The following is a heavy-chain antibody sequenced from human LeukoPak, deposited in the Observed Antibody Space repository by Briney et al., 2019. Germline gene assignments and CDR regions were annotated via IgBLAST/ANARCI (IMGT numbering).Heavy chain of an antibody. CDR2: ISYDGSNK. J-gene: IGHJ4*02. CDR1: GFTFSSYG. D-gene: IGHD6-6*01. V-gene: IGHV3-30*18. Sequence: GGSLRLSCAASGFTFSSYGMHWVRQAPGKGLEWVAVISYDGSNKYYADSVKGRFTISRDNSKNTLYPQMNSLRAEDTAVYYCAKDGSYSSSMDYWGQGTLVTVSS. CDR3: AKDGSYSSSMDY.